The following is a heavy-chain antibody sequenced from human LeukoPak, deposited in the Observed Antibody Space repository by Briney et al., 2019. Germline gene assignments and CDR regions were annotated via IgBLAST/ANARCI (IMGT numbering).Heavy chain of an antibody. D-gene: IGHD2-15*01. CDR1: GGSFSGYY. CDR2: INHSGST. CDR3: ARAGVRYCSGGSCYRIPFDY. J-gene: IGHJ4*02. Sequence: PSETLSLTCAVYGGSFSGYYWSWIRQPPGKGLEWIGEINHSGSTNYNPSLKSRVTISVDTSKNQFSLKLSSVTAADTAVYYCARAGVRYCSGGSCYRIPFDYWGRGTLVTVSS. V-gene: IGHV4-34*01.